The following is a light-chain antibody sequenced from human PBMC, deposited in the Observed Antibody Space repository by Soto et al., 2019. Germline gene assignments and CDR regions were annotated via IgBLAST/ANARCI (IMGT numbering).Light chain of an antibody. Sequence: EIVLTQSPATLSLSPGERATLSCRASQSVNTYLAWSQQKPGPPPRLLIYDASTRAPGIPARFSGSGSGTDFTLIISGLEPEDFVVYYCQQRSNSITFGQGTRLDIK. CDR3: QQRSNSIT. J-gene: IGKJ5*01. CDR2: DAS. CDR1: QSVNTY. V-gene: IGKV3-11*01.